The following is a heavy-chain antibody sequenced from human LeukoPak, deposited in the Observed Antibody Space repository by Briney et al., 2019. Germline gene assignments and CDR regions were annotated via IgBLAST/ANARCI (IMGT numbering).Heavy chain of an antibody. CDR1: GDRFTSYW. D-gene: IGHD2-2*01. V-gene: IGHV5-51*01. J-gene: IGHJ3*02. CDR2: IYPGDSDT. Sequence: GESLKISCKGSGDRFTSYWIGWVRQMPGKGLEWMGIIYPGDSDTRYSPSFQGQVTISADKSISTAYLQWSSLKASDTAMYYCARQGEIVVVPAEDAFDIWGQGTMVTVSS. CDR3: ARQGEIVVVPAEDAFDI.